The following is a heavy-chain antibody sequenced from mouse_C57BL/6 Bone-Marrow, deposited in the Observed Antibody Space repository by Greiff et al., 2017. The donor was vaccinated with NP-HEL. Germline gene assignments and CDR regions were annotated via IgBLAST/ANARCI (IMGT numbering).Heavy chain of an antibody. CDR1: GFNIKDDY. J-gene: IGHJ3*01. CDR2: IDPENGDT. D-gene: IGHD1-1*01. CDR3: TTGFTGAY. Sequence: DVQLQESGAELVRPGASVKLSCTASGFNIKDDYMHWVKQRPEQGLEWIGWIDPENGDTEYASKFQGKATITADTSSNTAYLQLSSLTSEDTAVYYCTTGFTGAYWGQGTLVTVSA. V-gene: IGHV14-4*01.